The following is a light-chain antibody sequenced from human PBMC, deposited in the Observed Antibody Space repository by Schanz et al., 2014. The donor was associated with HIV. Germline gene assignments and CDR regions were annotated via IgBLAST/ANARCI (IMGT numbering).Light chain of an antibody. CDR3: QQYNDWPPIT. J-gene: IGKJ5*01. CDR1: QVVSSNY. Sequence: EIVLTQSPGTLSLSPGERATLRCRATQVVSSNYLAWYQQKPGQAPRLLIYGASSRATGIPDRFSGSGSGTDFTLTISRLEPEDFAVYYCQQYNDWPPITFGQGTRLEIK. V-gene: IGKV3-20*01. CDR2: GAS.